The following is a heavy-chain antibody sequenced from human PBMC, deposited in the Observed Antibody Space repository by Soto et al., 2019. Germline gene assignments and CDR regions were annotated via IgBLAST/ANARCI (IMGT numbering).Heavy chain of an antibody. CDR1: GGTFSSYA. CDR3: ARDPDRSGWYRKGFDP. D-gene: IGHD6-19*01. J-gene: IGHJ5*02. V-gene: IGHV1-69*13. CDR2: IIPIFGTA. Sequence: ASVKVSCKASGGTFSSYAISWVRQAPGQGLEWMGGIIPIFGTANYAQKFQGRVTITADESTSTAYMELSSLRSEDTAVYYCARDPDRSGWYRKGFDPWGQGTRVTVSS.